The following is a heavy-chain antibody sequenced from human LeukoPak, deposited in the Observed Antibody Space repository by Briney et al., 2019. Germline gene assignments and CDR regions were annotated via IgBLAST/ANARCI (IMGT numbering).Heavy chain of an antibody. J-gene: IGHJ4*02. Sequence: KTSETLSLTCAVYGGSFSGYYWSWIRQPPGKGLEWIGEINHSGGTNYNPSLKSRVTISVDTSKNQFSLKLSSVTAADTAVYYCARSGILTGVPFDYWGQGTLVTVSS. CDR2: INHSGGT. D-gene: IGHD3-9*01. CDR3: ARSGILTGVPFDY. CDR1: GGSFSGYY. V-gene: IGHV4-34*01.